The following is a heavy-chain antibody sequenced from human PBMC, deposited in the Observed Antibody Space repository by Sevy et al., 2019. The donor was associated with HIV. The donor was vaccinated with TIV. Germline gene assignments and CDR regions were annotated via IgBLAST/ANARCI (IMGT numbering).Heavy chain of an antibody. V-gene: IGHV3-30*04. J-gene: IGHJ1*01. CDR2: TSYDGSHK. Sequence: GGSLRLSCTVSGFIFGNFAMHWVRQAPGKGLEWVAVTSYDGSHKYYADSVKGRFTVSRDNSRNILSLEMSSLRRDDTAVYYCARGENDDEFFQYWGQGTLVTVSS. D-gene: IGHD1-26*01. CDR1: GFIFGNFA. CDR3: ARGENDDEFFQY.